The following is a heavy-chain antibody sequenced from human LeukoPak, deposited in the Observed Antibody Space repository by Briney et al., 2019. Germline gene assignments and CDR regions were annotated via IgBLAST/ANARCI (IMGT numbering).Heavy chain of an antibody. Sequence: VKPSETLSLTCTVSGGSISSYYWSWIRQPPGKGLEWIGYIYYSGSTNYNPSLKSRVTISVDTSKNQFSLKLSSVTAADTAVYYCARDYCGGDCPGFDYWGQGTLVTVSS. CDR3: ARDYCGGDCPGFDY. CDR2: IYYSGST. V-gene: IGHV4-59*01. D-gene: IGHD2-21*02. J-gene: IGHJ4*02. CDR1: GGSISSYY.